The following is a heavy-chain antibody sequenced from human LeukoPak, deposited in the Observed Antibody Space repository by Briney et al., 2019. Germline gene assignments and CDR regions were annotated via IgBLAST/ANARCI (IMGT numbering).Heavy chain of an antibody. D-gene: IGHD5-18*01. CDR1: GFTVSNKY. V-gene: IGHV3-74*01. J-gene: IGHJ4*02. Sequence: GGSLRLSCAASGFTVSNKYMTWVRQAPGKGLVWVSRINSDGSSTSYADSVKGRFTISRDNAKNTLYLQMNSLRAEDTAVYYCARPPRAPNSYGYAVNYYFDYWGQGTLVTVSS. CDR3: ARPPRAPNSYGYAVNYYFDY. CDR2: INSDGSST.